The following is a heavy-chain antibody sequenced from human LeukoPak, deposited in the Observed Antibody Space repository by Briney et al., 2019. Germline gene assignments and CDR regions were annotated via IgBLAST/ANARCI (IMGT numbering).Heavy chain of an antibody. D-gene: IGHD3-16*01. Sequence: GGSLSDTCAASGFTFSSYHMNWVRQAPGKGLEWVSYISIMSSTNYYADSLKGRFTISRDDAKNSVYLQMNSLRAEDTAVYYCARTYVRDLVAWG. CDR3: ARTYVRDLVA. CDR2: ISIMSSTN. CDR1: GFTFSSYH. V-gene: IGHV3-48*01. J-gene: IGHJ5*01.